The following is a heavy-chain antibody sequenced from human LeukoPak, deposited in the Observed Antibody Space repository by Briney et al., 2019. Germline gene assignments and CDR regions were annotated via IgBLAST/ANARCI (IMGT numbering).Heavy chain of an antibody. V-gene: IGHV4-31*03. CDR3: SRGLDSRKLGY. J-gene: IGHJ4*02. Sequence: NPSETLSLTCTVSGASFNSDDQYWNWIRQSPGKGLEWIGSIHPSGMLYNNPSLESRVTMSRDTSKNQFSLNLNSVTAADAAVYFCSRGLDSRKLGYWGQGILVTVSS. CDR1: GASFNSDDQY. D-gene: IGHD3-22*01. CDR2: IHPSGML.